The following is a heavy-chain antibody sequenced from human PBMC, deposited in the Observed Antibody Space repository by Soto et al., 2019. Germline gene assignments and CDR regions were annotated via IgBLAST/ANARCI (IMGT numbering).Heavy chain of an antibody. CDR3: ARGQRFSDWFDP. J-gene: IGHJ5*02. CDR2: IYSSGGT. V-gene: IGHV4-4*07. Sequence: SETLSLTCNVFGGSVSGFYWTWIRQPAGKGLEWIGRIYSSGGTKYNPSLKSRVSMSLDTSRNQFSLNLTSVTAADTAVYYCARGQRFSDWFDPWGQGTLVTVSS. D-gene: IGHD3-3*01. CDR1: GGSVSGFY.